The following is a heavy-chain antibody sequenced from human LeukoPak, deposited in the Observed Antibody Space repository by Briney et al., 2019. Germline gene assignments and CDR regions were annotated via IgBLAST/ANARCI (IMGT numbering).Heavy chain of an antibody. D-gene: IGHD7-27*01. V-gene: IGHV4-59*01. CDR1: GGSINTYY. Sequence: SETLSLTCTVSGGSINTYYWSWVRQPPGKGLEWIGYIYYSGSTDYNPSLKSRVTISVDTSKNQFSLKLSSVTAADTAVYYCARGPSWGYYYYYYYMDVWGKGTTVTVSS. J-gene: IGHJ6*03. CDR2: IYYSGST. CDR3: ARGPSWGYYYYYYYMDV.